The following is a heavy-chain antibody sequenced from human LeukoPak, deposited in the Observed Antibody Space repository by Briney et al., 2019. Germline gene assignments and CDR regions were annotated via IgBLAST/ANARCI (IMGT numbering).Heavy chain of an antibody. Sequence: GGTLRLSCAASGFTFSSHGMSWVRQAPGKGLEWVSAISGSGGSTYYADSVKGRFTISRDNSKNTLYLQMNSLRAEDTAVYYCAKQPRELEPNWFDPWGQGTLVTVSS. V-gene: IGHV3-23*01. J-gene: IGHJ5*02. CDR3: AKQPRELEPNWFDP. CDR2: ISGSGGST. D-gene: IGHD1-1*01. CDR1: GFTFSSHG.